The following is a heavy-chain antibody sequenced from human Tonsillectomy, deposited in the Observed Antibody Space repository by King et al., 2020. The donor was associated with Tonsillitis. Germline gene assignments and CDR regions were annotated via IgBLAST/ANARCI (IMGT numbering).Heavy chain of an antibody. J-gene: IGHJ6*03. CDR3: ATGNNNDFFYYMDV. CDR2: VIPRFDAP. D-gene: IGHD4-23*01. Sequence: QLVQSGAEVRKPGSSVTVSCKASVGTFTQHAISWLRQAPGQGPEWMGGVIPRFDAPNVAQRFQGRVTITADKSTSTAYMKLDSLRSEDSAVYFCATGNNNDFFYYMDVWGQGTTVTVSS. V-gene: IGHV1-69*06. CDR1: VGTFTQHA.